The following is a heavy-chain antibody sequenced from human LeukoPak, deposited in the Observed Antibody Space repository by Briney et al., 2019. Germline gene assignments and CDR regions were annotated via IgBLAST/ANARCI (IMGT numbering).Heavy chain of an antibody. Sequence: GGSLRLSCAASGFTFSSYAMHWVRQAPGKGLEWVAVISYDGSNKYYADSVKGRFTISRDNAKNSLYLQMNSLRAEDTAVYYCTRYFVGAQSDDAFDIWGQGTMVTVSS. CDR2: ISYDGSNK. CDR1: GFTFSSYA. J-gene: IGHJ3*02. CDR3: TRYFVGAQSDDAFDI. V-gene: IGHV3-30*04. D-gene: IGHD1-26*01.